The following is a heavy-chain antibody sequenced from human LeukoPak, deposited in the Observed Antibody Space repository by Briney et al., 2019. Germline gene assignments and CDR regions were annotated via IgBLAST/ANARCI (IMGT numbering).Heavy chain of an antibody. D-gene: IGHD6-13*01. V-gene: IGHV3-23*01. CDR3: EQAGY. Sequence: GGSLRLSCAASGFTFSSYALSWVRQTPGKGLECVSGISASGESTYYADSVKGRFTISRDRNKVTLQMTSLRVDDTAVYYCEQAGYWGQGVLVTVSS. J-gene: IGHJ4*02. CDR2: ISASGEST. CDR1: GFTFSSYA.